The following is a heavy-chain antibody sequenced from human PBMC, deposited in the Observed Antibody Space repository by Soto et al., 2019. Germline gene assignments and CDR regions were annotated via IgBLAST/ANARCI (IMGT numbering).Heavy chain of an antibody. CDR1: GFTFSSYW. Sequence: GESLKISCAASGFTFSSYWMSWVRQAPGKGLEWVANIKQDGSEKYYVDSVKGRFTISRDNAKNSLYLQMNSPRAEDTAVYYCARVRWLRLGNWFDPWGQGTLVTVSS. V-gene: IGHV3-7*01. CDR3: ARVRWLRLGNWFDP. D-gene: IGHD5-12*01. J-gene: IGHJ5*02. CDR2: IKQDGSEK.